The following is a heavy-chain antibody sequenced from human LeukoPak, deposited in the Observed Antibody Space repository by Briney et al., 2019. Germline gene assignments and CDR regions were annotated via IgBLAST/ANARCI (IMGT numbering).Heavy chain of an antibody. CDR2: TKKDGSEK. J-gene: IGHJ4*02. CDR3: VLNYGSGSYYLPL. CDR1: GFTFSTYW. D-gene: IGHD3-10*01. V-gene: IGHV3-7*01. Sequence: PGGSLRLSCGASGFTFSTYWMSWVRQAPGKGLEWVANTKKDGSEKYYVDSVKGRFTISRDNAKNSLYLQMNSLRAEDTAVYYCVLNYGSGSYYLPLWGQGTLVTVSS.